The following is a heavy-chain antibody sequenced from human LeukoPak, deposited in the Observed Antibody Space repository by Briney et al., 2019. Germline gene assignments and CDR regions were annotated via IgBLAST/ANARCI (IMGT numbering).Heavy chain of an antibody. CDR3: GKGGGVVTGVKYGPKLAFDI. CDR2: ISGDGGST. CDR1: GFTFDDYA. Sequence: GGSLRLSCAASGFTFDDYAMHWVRQAPGKGLEWVSLISGDGGSTYYEDSVKGRFTFSRDNSKNSLYLQMNSLRTDDTALYYCGKGGGVVTGVKYGPKLAFDIWGQGTMVTVSS. D-gene: IGHD2-21*02. V-gene: IGHV3-43*02. J-gene: IGHJ3*02.